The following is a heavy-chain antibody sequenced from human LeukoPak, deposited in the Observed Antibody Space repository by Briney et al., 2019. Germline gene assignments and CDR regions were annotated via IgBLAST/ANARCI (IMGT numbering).Heavy chain of an antibody. V-gene: IGHV4-30-2*01. Sequence: PSETLSLTCTVSGGSFSTGGYYWTWIRQPPGKGLEWIGYIYHSGSTYYNPSLKSRVTISVDRSKNQFSLKLTSVTAADTAVYYCARNSGSYFDYWGQGTVVTVSS. D-gene: IGHD1-26*01. CDR3: ARNSGSYFDY. CDR2: IYHSGST. CDR1: GGSFSTGGYY. J-gene: IGHJ4*02.